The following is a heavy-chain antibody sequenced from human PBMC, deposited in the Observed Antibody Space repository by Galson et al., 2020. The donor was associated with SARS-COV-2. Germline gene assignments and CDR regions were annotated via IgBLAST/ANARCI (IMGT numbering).Heavy chain of an antibody. J-gene: IGHJ3*01. Sequence: SETLSLTCTVSGDSISSYKWWTWVRQPPGTGLEWIEEIFHSGSTNYNSSLKSRVTISVDNSKNQFSLTLRSVTAADTAVYYCVSSTYGYGAFDVWGQGTMVTVSS. CDR3: VSSTYGYGAFDV. CDR2: IFHSGST. V-gene: IGHV4-4*02. CDR1: GDSISSYKW. D-gene: IGHD5-18*01.